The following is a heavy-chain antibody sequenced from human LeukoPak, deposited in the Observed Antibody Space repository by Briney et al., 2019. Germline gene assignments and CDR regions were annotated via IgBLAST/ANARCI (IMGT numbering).Heavy chain of an antibody. CDR3: ARRAYYYGSSGYYSPTRVYYFDY. D-gene: IGHD3-22*01. Sequence: GGSLRLSCAASGFTFSSYAMSWVRQAPGKGLEWVSAISGSGGSTYYADSVKGRFTISRDNSKNTLYLQMNSLRAEDTAVYYCARRAYYYGSSGYYSPTRVYYFDYWGQGTLVTVSS. CDR1: GFTFSSYA. V-gene: IGHV3-23*01. J-gene: IGHJ4*02. CDR2: ISGSGGST.